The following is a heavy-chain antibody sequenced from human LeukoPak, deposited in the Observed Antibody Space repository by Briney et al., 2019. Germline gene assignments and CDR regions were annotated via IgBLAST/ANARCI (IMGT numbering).Heavy chain of an antibody. CDR3: AREFGSQVDTAMVMSFDY. CDR2: INPSGGST. V-gene: IGHV1-46*01. CDR1: GHTFTSYY. J-gene: IGHJ4*02. D-gene: IGHD5-18*01. Sequence: ASVKVSCKASGHTFTSYYMHWVRQAPGQGLEWMGIINPSGGSTSYAQKFQGRVTMTRDTSTSTVYMELSSLRSEDTAVYYCAREFGSQVDTAMVMSFDYWGQGTLVTVSS.